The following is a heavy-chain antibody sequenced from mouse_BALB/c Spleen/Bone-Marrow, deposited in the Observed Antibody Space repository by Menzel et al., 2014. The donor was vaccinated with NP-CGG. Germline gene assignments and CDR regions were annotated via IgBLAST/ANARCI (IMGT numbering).Heavy chain of an antibody. CDR3: ALLGYYGYFYV. CDR1: GFDFSRYW. CDR2: INPDSSTI. V-gene: IGHV4-1*02. J-gene: IGHJ1*01. D-gene: IGHD2-2*01. Sequence: EVKLMESGGGLVQPGGSLKLSCAASGFDFSRYWMSWVRQAPGKGLEWIGEINPDSSTINYTPSLKDKFIISRDNAKNTLYLQMGKVRSEDTALYYCALLGYYGYFYVWGAGTTVTVSS.